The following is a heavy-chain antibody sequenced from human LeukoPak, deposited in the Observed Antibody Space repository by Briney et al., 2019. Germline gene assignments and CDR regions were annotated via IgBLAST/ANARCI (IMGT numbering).Heavy chain of an antibody. V-gene: IGHV3-66*01. J-gene: IGHJ4*02. CDR3: ARDDYGSGSWSDY. Sequence: GGSLRLSCAASEFSVGSNYMTWVRQAPGKGLEWVSLIYSGGSTYYADSVKGRFTISRDNSKNTLYLQMNSLRAEDTALYYCARDDYGSGSWSDYWGQGTLVTVSS. CDR1: EFSVGSNY. CDR2: IYSGGST. D-gene: IGHD3-10*01.